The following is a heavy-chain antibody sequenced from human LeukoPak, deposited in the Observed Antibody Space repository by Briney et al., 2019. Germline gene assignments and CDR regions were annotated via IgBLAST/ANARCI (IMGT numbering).Heavy chain of an antibody. D-gene: IGHD3/OR15-3a*01. V-gene: IGHV3-23*01. J-gene: IGHJ4*02. CDR1: GITLSNYG. Sequence: GGSLRLSCAVSGITLSNYGMSWVRQAPGKGLEWVAGISDSGGSTKYADSVKGRFTISRDNPKNTLFLQMNSLRAEDTAVYFCAKRGVVIRVFLVGFHKEACYFGSWGQGALVTVSS. CDR3: AKRGVVIRVFLVGFHKEACYFGS. CDR2: ISDSGGST.